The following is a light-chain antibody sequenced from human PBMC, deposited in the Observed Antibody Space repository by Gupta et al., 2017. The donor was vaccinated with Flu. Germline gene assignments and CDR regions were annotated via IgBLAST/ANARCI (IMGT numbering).Light chain of an antibody. CDR2: KAS. CDR3: QQYNSYPT. J-gene: IGKJ2*01. Sequence: DIQMNQSPSTLSAYVGDRVTITCRASQSISSWLAWYQQKPGKAPKLLIYKASSLESGVPSRFSGSGSGTEFTLTISSLQPDDFATYYCQQYNSYPTFGQGTKLEI. V-gene: IGKV1-5*03. CDR1: QSISSW.